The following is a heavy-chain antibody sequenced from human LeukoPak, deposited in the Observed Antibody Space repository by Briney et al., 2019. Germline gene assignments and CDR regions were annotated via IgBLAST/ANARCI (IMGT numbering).Heavy chain of an antibody. D-gene: IGHD3-22*01. CDR2: IVVGSGNT. J-gene: IGHJ2*01. V-gene: IGHV1-58*02. CDR3: AAGNHYDSSGYYSFYWYFDL. CDR1: GFTFTSSA. Sequence: SVKVSCKASGFTFTSSAMQWVRQARGQRLERIGWIVVGSGNTNYAQKFQERVTITRDMSTSTAYMELSSLRFEDTAVYYCAAGNHYDSSGYYSFYWYFDLWGRGTLVTVSS.